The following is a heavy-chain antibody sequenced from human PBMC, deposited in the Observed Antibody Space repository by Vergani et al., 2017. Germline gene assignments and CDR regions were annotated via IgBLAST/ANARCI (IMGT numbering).Heavy chain of an antibody. CDR2: IIPILGIA. CDR1: GRTFSSYT. D-gene: IGHD4-17*01. CDR3: ARAQDDYGDYGAFDI. Sequence: QVQLVQSRAEVKKPGSSVKVSCKASGRTFSSYTLSWVRQAPGQGLEWMGRIIPILGIANYAQKFQGRVTITADKFTSTAYMELSSLRSEDTAVYYCARAQDDYGDYGAFDIWDQGTMVTVSS. V-gene: IGHV1-69*02. J-gene: IGHJ3*02.